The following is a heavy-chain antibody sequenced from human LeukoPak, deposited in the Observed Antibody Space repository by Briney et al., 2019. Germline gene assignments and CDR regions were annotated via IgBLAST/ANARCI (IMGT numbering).Heavy chain of an antibody. D-gene: IGHD6-19*01. CDR3: ARHLRSGSSGSCYYFDY. J-gene: IGHJ4*02. CDR1: GGSISSSSYY. CDR2: IYYSGST. Sequence: SETLSLTCTVSGGSISSSSYYWGWIRQPPGKGLEWIGSIYYSGSTYYNPSLKSRVTISVDTSKDQFSLKLSSVTAADTAVYYCARHLRSGSSGSCYYFDYWGQGTLVTVSS. V-gene: IGHV4-39*01.